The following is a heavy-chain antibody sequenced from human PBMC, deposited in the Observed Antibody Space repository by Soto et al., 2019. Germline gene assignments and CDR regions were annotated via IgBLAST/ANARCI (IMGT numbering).Heavy chain of an antibody. CDR2: ISAYNGNT. J-gene: IGHJ3*02. V-gene: IGHV1-18*01. Sequence: GASVKVSCKASGYTFTSYGISWVRQAPGQGLEWMGWISAYNGNTNYAQKLQGRVTMTTDTSTSTAYMELRSLRSDDTAVYYCARDPRMDFSSTSCYLPDDAFDIWAQGTMVPVSS. CDR1: GYTFTSYG. CDR3: ARDPRMDFSSTSCYLPDDAFDI. D-gene: IGHD2-2*01.